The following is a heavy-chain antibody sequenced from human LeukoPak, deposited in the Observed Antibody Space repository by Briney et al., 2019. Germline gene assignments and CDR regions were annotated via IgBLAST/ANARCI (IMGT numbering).Heavy chain of an antibody. CDR2: IKQDGSEK. D-gene: IGHD2-15*01. CDR1: GFNFDDYG. CDR3: ARDRVYCSGVSCYSIFDY. J-gene: IGHJ4*02. V-gene: IGHV3-7*01. Sequence: GGSLRLSCATSGFNFDDYGMNWVRQVPGKGLEWVANIKQDGSEKYYVDSVKGRFTISRDNAKNSLYLQMDSLRAEDTAVYYCARDRVYCSGVSCYSIFDYWGQGTLVTVSS.